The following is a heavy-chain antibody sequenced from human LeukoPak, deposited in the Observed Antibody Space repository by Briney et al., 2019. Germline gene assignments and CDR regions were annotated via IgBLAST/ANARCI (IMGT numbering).Heavy chain of an antibody. CDR3: ARDLSITVTFDM. V-gene: IGHV4-39*07. D-gene: IGHD3-10*01. CDR2: IYHSGST. Sequence: SETLSLTCTVSGGSISSSNYYWGWVRQPPGKGLEWIGSIYHSGSTYYNPSLKSRVTISVDTSKNQFSLRLSSVTAADTAVFYCARDLSITVTFDMWGQGTMVTVSS. CDR1: GGSISSSNYY. J-gene: IGHJ3*02.